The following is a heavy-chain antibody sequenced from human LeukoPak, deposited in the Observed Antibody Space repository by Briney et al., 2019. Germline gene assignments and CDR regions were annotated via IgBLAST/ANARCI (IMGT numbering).Heavy chain of an antibody. Sequence: GGSLRLSCAASGFTFSSYWMSWVRQAPGKGLEWVANIKQDGSDKSYVDSVKGRFTISRDSAKNSLYLQMNSLRAEDTAVYYCARLRLVVAATGGFDYWGQGTLVTVSS. V-gene: IGHV3-7*01. J-gene: IGHJ4*02. CDR1: GFTFSSYW. D-gene: IGHD2-15*01. CDR2: IKQDGSDK. CDR3: ARLRLVVAATGGFDY.